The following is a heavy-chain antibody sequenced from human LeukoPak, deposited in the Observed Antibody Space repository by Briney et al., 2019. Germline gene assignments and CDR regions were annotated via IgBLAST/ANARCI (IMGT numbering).Heavy chain of an antibody. J-gene: IGHJ4*02. V-gene: IGHV4-59*01. D-gene: IGHD6-6*01. CDR2: IYYSGIT. Sequence: PSETLSLTCTVSGGSISSYYWTWIRQPPGKGLEWIGYIYYSGITNYNPSLKSRVTISVDTSKNQFSLDLNPVTAADTALYYCARGLGRLVRGNYYFDSWGQGTLVTVSS. CDR3: ARGLGRLVRGNYYFDS. CDR1: GGSISSYY.